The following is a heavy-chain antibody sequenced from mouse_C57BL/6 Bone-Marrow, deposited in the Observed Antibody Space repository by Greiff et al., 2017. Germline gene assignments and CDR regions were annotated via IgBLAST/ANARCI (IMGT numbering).Heavy chain of an antibody. V-gene: IGHV1-58*01. Sequence: EVQLQQSGAELVRPGSSVKMSCKTSGYTFTSYGINWVKQRPGQGLEWIGYIYIGNGYTEYTEKFKGKATLTSDTSSSTAYMQLSSLTSEDSAIYFCARNYGSRGYWYFDVWGTGTTVTVSS. CDR3: ARNYGSRGYWYFDV. D-gene: IGHD1-1*01. J-gene: IGHJ1*03. CDR1: GYTFTSYG. CDR2: IYIGNGYT.